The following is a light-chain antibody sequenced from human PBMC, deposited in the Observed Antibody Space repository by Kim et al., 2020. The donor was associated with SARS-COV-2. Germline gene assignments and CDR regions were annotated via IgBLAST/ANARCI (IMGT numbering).Light chain of an antibody. J-gene: IGLJ1*01. V-gene: IGLV2-23*01. CDR2: EGT. CDR3: CSYAGSSTFV. CDR1: SSDVGADNL. Sequence: GQSITISCTGTSSDVGADNLVSWYQQYPGKVPKLMIYEGTKRPSGVSRRFSGSKSGNTASLTISGLQADDEAVYYCCSYAGSSTFVFGTGTQLTVL.